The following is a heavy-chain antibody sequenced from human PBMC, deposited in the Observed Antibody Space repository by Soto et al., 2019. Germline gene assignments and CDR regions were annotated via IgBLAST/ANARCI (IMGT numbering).Heavy chain of an antibody. J-gene: IGHJ4*02. Sequence: GGSLRLSCAASGSTFSSYAMSWVRQAPGKGLEWVSAISGSGGSTYYADSVKGRFTISRDNSKNTLYLQMNSLRAEDTAVYYCASNPPTDPYSSSWSGTDYWGQGTLVTVS. CDR3: ASNPPTDPYSSSWSGTDY. V-gene: IGHV3-23*01. CDR1: GSTFSSYA. CDR2: ISGSGGST. D-gene: IGHD6-13*01.